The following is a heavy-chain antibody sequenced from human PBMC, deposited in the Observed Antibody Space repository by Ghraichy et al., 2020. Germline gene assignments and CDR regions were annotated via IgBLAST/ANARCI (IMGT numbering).Heavy chain of an antibody. J-gene: IGHJ6*02. CDR3: TTDPGSGYDYYYYGMDV. V-gene: IGHV3-15*01. D-gene: IGHD5-12*01. Sequence: VGRIKSKTDGGTTDYAAPVKGRFTISRDDSKNTLYLQMNSLKTEDTAVYYCTTDPGSGYDYYYYGMDVWGQ. CDR2: IKSKTDGGTT.